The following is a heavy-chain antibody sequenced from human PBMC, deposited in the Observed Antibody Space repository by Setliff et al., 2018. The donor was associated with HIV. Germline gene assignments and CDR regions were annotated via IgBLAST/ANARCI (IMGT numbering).Heavy chain of an antibody. CDR2: INDGGST. D-gene: IGHD6-19*01. J-gene: IGHJ4*02. Sequence: PSETLSLTCAVYGGSFSGYFWSWIRQPPGKGLEWIGEINDGGSTNYNPSLKSRVTISIDTSKNQFSVRLSSVTAADTAVYYCARQGAVTGHSFDSWGPGALVTVSS. CDR1: GGSFSGYF. CDR3: ARQGAVTGHSFDS. V-gene: IGHV4-34*01.